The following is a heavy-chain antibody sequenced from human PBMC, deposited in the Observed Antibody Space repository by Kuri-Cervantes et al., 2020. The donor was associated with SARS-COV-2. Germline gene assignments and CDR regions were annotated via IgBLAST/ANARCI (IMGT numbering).Heavy chain of an antibody. D-gene: IGHD3-22*01. Sequence: SETLSLTCTVSGGSISSSSYYWGWIRQPPGKGLEWIGSIYYSGSTYHNPSLKSRVTISVDTSKNQFSLKLSSVTAADTAVYYCARSRAMIVAQADAFDIWGQGTMVTVSS. CDR1: GGSISSSSYY. J-gene: IGHJ3*02. CDR3: ARSRAMIVAQADAFDI. CDR2: IYYSGST. V-gene: IGHV4-39*01.